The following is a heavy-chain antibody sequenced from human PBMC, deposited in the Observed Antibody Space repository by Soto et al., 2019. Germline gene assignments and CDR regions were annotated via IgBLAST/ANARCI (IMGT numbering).Heavy chain of an antibody. Sequence: QVQLVQSGAEVKKPGASVKVSCKASGYTFTSYDINWVRQATGQGLEWMGWMNPNSGNTGDAQKFQGRVTMTRNTSISTAYMELSSLRSEDTAVYYCARGHEDIVVVVAASYYYYMDVWGKGTTVTVSS. V-gene: IGHV1-8*01. CDR2: MNPNSGNT. CDR3: ARGHEDIVVVVAASYYYYMDV. D-gene: IGHD2-15*01. J-gene: IGHJ6*03. CDR1: GYTFTSYD.